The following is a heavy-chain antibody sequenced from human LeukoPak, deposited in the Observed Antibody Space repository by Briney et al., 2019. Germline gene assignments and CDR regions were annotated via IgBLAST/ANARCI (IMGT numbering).Heavy chain of an antibody. CDR1: GYTFTCYY. CDR3: ARSSGSYPYNWFDP. Sequence: GASVKVSCKASGYTFTCYYMHWVRQAPGQGLEWMGWINPNSGGTNYAQKFQGRVTMTRDTSISKAYMELSRLRSDDTAVYYCARSSGSYPYNWFDPWGQGTLVTVSA. D-gene: IGHD1-26*01. CDR2: INPNSGGT. V-gene: IGHV1-2*02. J-gene: IGHJ5*02.